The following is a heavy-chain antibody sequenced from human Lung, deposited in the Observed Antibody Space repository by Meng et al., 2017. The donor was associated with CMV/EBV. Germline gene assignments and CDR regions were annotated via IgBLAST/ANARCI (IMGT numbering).Heavy chain of an antibody. CDR2: IRFDGSEK. Sequence: SXXASGFAFSSYGMHWVRQAPGKGLEWVVFIRFDGSEKYYADSVKGRFTISRDNSKNTVYLQMESLRAEDAAVYYCAKEGKSVYSGSSYASWGQGTLVXVSS. J-gene: IGHJ4*02. CDR3: AKEGKSVYSGSSYAS. D-gene: IGHD1-26*01. CDR1: GFAFSSYG. V-gene: IGHV3-30*02.